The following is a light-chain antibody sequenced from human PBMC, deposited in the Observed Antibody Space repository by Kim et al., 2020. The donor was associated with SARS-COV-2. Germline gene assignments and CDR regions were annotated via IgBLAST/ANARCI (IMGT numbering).Light chain of an antibody. CDR1: SGSIANNY. V-gene: IGLV6-57*01. Sequence: NFMLTQPHSVSESPGKTVTISCTRNSGSIANNYVQWFQQRPGRSPTTVIYEDNQRPSGVPERFSGSIDSSSNSASLTISGLTTEDEADYYCQSYDTNIPQWIFGGGTKLTVL. CDR2: EDN. J-gene: IGLJ2*01. CDR3: QSYDTNIPQWI.